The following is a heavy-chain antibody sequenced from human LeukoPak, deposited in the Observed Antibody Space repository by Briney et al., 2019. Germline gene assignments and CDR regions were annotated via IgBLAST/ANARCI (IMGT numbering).Heavy chain of an antibody. J-gene: IGHJ6*03. CDR2: IYHSGNT. Sequence: SETLSLTCSVSGDSINSGHYYWAWIRQPPGKGLEWIGTIYHSGNTFYNLSLKSRLTISVDTSKNQFSLKLRSVTAADTAVYYCARSAFYSYYMDVWGKGTTVTISS. CDR1: GDSINSGHYY. CDR3: ARSAFYSYYMDV. V-gene: IGHV4-39*07. D-gene: IGHD2-21*01.